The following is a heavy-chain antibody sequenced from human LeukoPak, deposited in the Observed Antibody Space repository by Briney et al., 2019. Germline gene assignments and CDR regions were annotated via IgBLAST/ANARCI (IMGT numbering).Heavy chain of an antibody. CDR3: ARRTTEVMDV. D-gene: IGHD1-14*01. V-gene: IGHV3-11*06. Sequence: GGSLRLFCAASGFTFSDYYMSWTRQAPGKGREWVSYISSSSSYTNYADSVKGRFTISRDNAKNSLYLQMNSLRAEDTAVYYCARRTTEVMDVWGQGTTVTVSS. CDR1: GFTFSDYY. J-gene: IGHJ6*02. CDR2: ISSSSSYT.